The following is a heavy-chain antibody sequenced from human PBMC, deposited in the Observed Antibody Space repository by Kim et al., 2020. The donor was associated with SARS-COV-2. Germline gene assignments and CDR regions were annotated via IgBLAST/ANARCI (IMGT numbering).Heavy chain of an antibody. CDR2: FDPEDGET. D-gene: IGHD3-9*01. V-gene: IGHV1-24*01. Sequence: ASVKVSCKVSGYTLTELSMHWVRQAPGKGLEWMGGFDPEDGETIYAQKFQGRVTMTEDTSTDTAYMELSSLRSGDTAVYYCATTYYDILTGYRAFDYWGQGTLVTVSS. J-gene: IGHJ4*02. CDR3: ATTYYDILTGYRAFDY. CDR1: GYTLTELS.